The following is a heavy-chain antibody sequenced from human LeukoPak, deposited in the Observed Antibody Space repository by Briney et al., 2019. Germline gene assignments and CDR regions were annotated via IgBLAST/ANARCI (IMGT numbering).Heavy chain of an antibody. CDR2: ISSSSSTI. CDR1: GFTFSSYS. D-gene: IGHD2-8*01. Sequence: GGSLKLSCAASGFTFSSYSMNWVRQAPGKGLEWVSYISSSSSTIYYADSVKGRFTISRGNAKNSLYLQMNSLRAEDTTVYYCARTYLKMASASWGQGTLVTVSS. J-gene: IGHJ5*02. CDR3: ARTYLKMASAS. V-gene: IGHV3-48*04.